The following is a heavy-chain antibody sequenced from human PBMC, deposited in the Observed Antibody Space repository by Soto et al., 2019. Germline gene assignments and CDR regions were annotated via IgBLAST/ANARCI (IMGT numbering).Heavy chain of an antibody. V-gene: IGHV3-23*01. Sequence: EVQLLESGGGLVQPGGSLRLSCAASGFTFSSYAMSWVRQASGKGLEWVSAISGSGGSTYYADSVKGRFTISRDNSKNTLYLQMNSLRAEDTAVYYCAKGIQQEWLYWYFDLWGRGTLVTVSS. J-gene: IGHJ2*01. CDR1: GFTFSSYA. D-gene: IGHD5-12*01. CDR3: AKGIQQEWLYWYFDL. CDR2: ISGSGGST.